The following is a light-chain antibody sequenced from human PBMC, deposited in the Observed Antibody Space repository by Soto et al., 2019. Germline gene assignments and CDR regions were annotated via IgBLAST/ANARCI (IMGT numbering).Light chain of an antibody. CDR2: RNN. J-gene: IGLJ3*02. Sequence: QSVLTQPPSASGPPGQRVSISCSGSSSNIGSNYVFWYQQLPGTAPKLLIYRNNQRPSGVPDGFSGSKSGTSASLAVSGLRSEDEADYYCAAWDDSLSGWVFGGGTKLTVL. V-gene: IGLV1-47*01. CDR1: SSNIGSNY. CDR3: AAWDDSLSGWV.